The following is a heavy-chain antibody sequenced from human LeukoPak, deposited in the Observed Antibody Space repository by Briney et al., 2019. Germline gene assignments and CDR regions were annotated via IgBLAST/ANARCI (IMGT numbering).Heavy chain of an antibody. D-gene: IGHD2-15*01. CDR3: ARYCSGGSCYPFDY. CDR1: GYTFTGYY. Sequence: ASVKVSCKASGYTFTGYYIHWVRQAPGQGLEWMGWINPNSGSTKYAQKFQDRVTMTRDTSITTAYMELSRLRPNDTAVYYCARYCSGGSCYPFDYWGQGTLVTVSS. V-gene: IGHV1-2*02. CDR2: INPNSGST. J-gene: IGHJ4*02.